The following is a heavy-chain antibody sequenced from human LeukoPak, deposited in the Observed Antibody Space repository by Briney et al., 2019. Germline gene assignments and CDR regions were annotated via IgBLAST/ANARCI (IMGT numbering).Heavy chain of an antibody. Sequence: PGGSLRLSCAASGFTFSSYGMHWVRQAPGKGLEWVAFIRYDGSNKYYADSVKGRFTISRDNFKNTLYLQMNSLRAEDTAVYYCAKADGWVDPFDYWGQGTLVTVSS. CDR2: IRYDGSNK. D-gene: IGHD5-12*01. CDR1: GFTFSSYG. V-gene: IGHV3-30*02. CDR3: AKADGWVDPFDY. J-gene: IGHJ4*02.